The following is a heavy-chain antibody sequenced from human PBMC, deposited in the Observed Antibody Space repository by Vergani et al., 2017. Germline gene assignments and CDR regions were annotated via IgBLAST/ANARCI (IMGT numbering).Heavy chain of an antibody. V-gene: IGHV5-51*01. D-gene: IGHD5-18*01. CDR3: ARLTRGYSYGDY. Sequence: EVQLVQSGAVVKKPGESLTLFCKVSGYSFTSLWIGWVRQMPGKGLVWMGIIYPGDSDIRYSPSVPGQVAISADKSISTSYLQWSSLKASDTAMYYCARLTRGYSYGDYWGQGTLVTVSS. CDR2: IYPGDSDI. J-gene: IGHJ4*02. CDR1: GYSFTSLW.